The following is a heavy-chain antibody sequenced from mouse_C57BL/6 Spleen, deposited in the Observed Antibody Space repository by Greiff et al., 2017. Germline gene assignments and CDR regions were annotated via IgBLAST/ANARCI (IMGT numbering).Heavy chain of an antibody. CDR2: INDGGSYT. V-gene: IGHV5-4*01. Sequence: EVQLVESGGGLVKPGGSLKFSCAASGFTFSSYAMSWVRQTPEQRLEWVATINDGGSYTYYPDNVKGRFTISRDNAKNNLYLQMSHLKSEDTAMYDCARGTVVAPGAMDYWGQGTSVTVSS. J-gene: IGHJ4*01. CDR3: ARGTVVAPGAMDY. D-gene: IGHD1-1*01. CDR1: GFTFSSYA.